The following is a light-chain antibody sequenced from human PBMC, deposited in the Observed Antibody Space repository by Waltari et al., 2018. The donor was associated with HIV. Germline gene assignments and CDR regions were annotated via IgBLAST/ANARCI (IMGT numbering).Light chain of an antibody. J-gene: IGLJ3*02. Sequence: SVMTQPPSASGTPGQKVNISCSGSSDNIGGRYVYWYQKVPGAAPKLLIFRDNQRPSGVHARFSASKSCTSAFLASTGLRSDDEAEYYCATWHDRLWVFGGGTKVTVL. CDR3: ATWHDRLWV. CDR2: RDN. CDR1: SDNIGGRY. V-gene: IGLV1-47*01.